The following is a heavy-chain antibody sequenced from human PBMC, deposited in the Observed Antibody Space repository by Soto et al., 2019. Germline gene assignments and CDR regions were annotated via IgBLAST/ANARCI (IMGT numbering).Heavy chain of an antibody. D-gene: IGHD3-22*01. V-gene: IGHV1-2*04. Sequence: ASVKVSCKASGYTFTGYYIHWVRQAPGQGLEWMGWINPNSGGTNYAQKFQGWVTMTRDTSISTAYMELSRLRSDDTAVYYCAREWIYDSSGYYIQEDYGMDVWGQGTTVTVSS. CDR2: INPNSGGT. CDR3: AREWIYDSSGYYIQEDYGMDV. CDR1: GYTFTGYY. J-gene: IGHJ6*02.